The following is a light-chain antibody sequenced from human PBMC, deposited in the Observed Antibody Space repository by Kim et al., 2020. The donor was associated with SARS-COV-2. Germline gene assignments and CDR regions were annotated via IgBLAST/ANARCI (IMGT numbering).Light chain of an antibody. J-gene: IGKJ1*01. CDR1: QSVASD. V-gene: IGKV3-15*01. CDR3: QQYNNWPPWT. Sequence: EIVMTQSPATLSVSPGERATLSCRASQSVASDLAWYQHKSGQPPRLLIYGASIRATGVPTRFRGSGSGTEFTLTINNLQSKDFGVYYCQQYNNWPPWTFGQGTKVDIK. CDR2: GAS.